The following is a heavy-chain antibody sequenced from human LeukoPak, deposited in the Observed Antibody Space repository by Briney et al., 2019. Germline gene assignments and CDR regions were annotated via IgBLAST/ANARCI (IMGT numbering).Heavy chain of an antibody. J-gene: IGHJ6*02. CDR3: ARGEYYDFWSGLQRDYGVDV. Sequence: SQTLSLTCAVSGGSISSGGYSWSWIRQPPGKGLEWIGYIYHSGSTYYNPSLKSRVTISVDRSKNQFSLKLSSVTAADTAVYYCARGEYYDFWSGLQRDYGVDVWGQGTTVTVSS. V-gene: IGHV4-30-2*01. CDR2: IYHSGST. D-gene: IGHD3-3*01. CDR1: GGSISSGGYS.